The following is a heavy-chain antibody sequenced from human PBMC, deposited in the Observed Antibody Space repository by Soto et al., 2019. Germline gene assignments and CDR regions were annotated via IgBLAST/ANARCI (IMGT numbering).Heavy chain of an antibody. CDR3: VRDNKDYGFWSGYYVSYQDDYGMDV. D-gene: IGHD3-3*01. CDR1: GYTFTSCD. J-gene: IGHJ6*02. CDR2: MNPNSGNT. Sequence: VASVKVSCKASGYTFTSCDINWVRQATGQGLEWMGWMNPNSGNTNYAQKLQGRVTMTTDTSTSTAYMELRSLRSDDTAVYYCVRDNKDYGFWSGYYVSYQDDYGMDVWGQGTTVTVSS. V-gene: IGHV1-18*01.